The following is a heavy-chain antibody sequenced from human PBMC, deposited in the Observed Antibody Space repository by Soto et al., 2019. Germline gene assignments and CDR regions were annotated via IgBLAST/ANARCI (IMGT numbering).Heavy chain of an antibody. J-gene: IGHJ3*02. D-gene: IGHD1-1*01. Sequence: GASVKVSCKASGYTFTSYYMHWVRQAPGQGLEWMGIINPSGGSTSYAQKFQGRVTMTRDTSTSTVYMELSSLRSEDTAVYYCAEEGYSTTETTIVFNIGAKGTRVTVS. CDR1: GYTFTSYY. CDR3: AEEGYSTTETTIVFNI. CDR2: INPSGGST. V-gene: IGHV1-46*01.